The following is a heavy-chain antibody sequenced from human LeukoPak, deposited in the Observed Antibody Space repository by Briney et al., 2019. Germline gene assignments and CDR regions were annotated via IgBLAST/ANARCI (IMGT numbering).Heavy chain of an antibody. Sequence: ASVKVSCKAYVGTFSSYAISWVRQVPGQGLEWMGRIIPIFGTANYAQKLQGRVTITADKSTSTAYMELSSLRSEDTAVYYCASCNYYDSSGYSYYFDYWGQGTLVTVSS. CDR3: ASCNYYDSSGYSYYFDY. D-gene: IGHD3-22*01. V-gene: IGHV1-69*06. J-gene: IGHJ4*02. CDR2: IIPIFGTA. CDR1: VGTFSSYA.